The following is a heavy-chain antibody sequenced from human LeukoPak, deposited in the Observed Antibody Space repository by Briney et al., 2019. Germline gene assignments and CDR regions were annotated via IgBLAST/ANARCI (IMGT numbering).Heavy chain of an antibody. CDR3: ATGGHKIAVAGSDAFDI. CDR1: GYTLTELS. Sequence: ASVKVSCKVSGYTLTELSMHWVRQAPGKGLEWMGGFDPEDGETIYAQKFQGRVTMTEDTSTDTAYMELSSLRSEDTAVYYCATGGHKIAVAGSDAFDIWGQGTMVTVSS. D-gene: IGHD6-19*01. CDR2: FDPEDGET. V-gene: IGHV1-24*01. J-gene: IGHJ3*02.